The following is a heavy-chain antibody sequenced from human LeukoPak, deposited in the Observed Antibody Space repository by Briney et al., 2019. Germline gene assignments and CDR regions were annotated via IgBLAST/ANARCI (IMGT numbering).Heavy chain of an antibody. CDR1: GYTFTGYY. D-gene: IGHD2-21*02. CDR2: INPSGSST. CDR3: ARGGRWSKSWGVTRVEDY. Sequence: ASVKVSCKASGYTFTGYYMHWVRQAPGQGLEWMGMINPSGSSTTYAQKFQVRVTMTTDTSTSTVYMQLSSLGSEDTAVYYCARGGRWSKSWGVTRVEDYWGQGTLVTVSS. J-gene: IGHJ4*02. V-gene: IGHV1-46*01.